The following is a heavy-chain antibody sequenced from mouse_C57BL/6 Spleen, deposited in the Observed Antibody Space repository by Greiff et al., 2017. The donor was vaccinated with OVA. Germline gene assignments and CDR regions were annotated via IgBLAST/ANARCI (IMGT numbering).Heavy chain of an antibody. V-gene: IGHV1-7*01. Sequence: QVQLKESGADLAKPGASVKLSCKASGYTFTSYWMHWVHQRPGQGLEWIGYINPSSGYTKYNQKIKDKATLTADNSSSTAYMQVSGLAYEDSAVYCGASPYYDYDNGFAYWGQGTLVTVSA. CDR3: ASPYYDYDNGFAY. CDR2: INPSSGYT. D-gene: IGHD2-4*01. CDR1: GYTFTSYW. J-gene: IGHJ3*01.